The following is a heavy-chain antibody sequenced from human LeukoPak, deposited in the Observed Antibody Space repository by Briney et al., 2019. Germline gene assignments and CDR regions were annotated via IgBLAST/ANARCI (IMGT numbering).Heavy chain of an antibody. J-gene: IGHJ4*02. V-gene: IGHV3-30-3*01. Sequence: QPGRSLRLSCAASGFTFSSYAMHWVRQAPGKGLEWVAVISYDGSNKYYADSVKGRFTISRDNSKNTLYLQMNSLRAEDTAVYYCAKDRVLLTRLFADSPSRAPYYFDYWGQGTLVTVSS. D-gene: IGHD2-2*01. CDR1: GFTFSSYA. CDR3: AKDRVLLTRLFADSPSRAPYYFDY. CDR2: ISYDGSNK.